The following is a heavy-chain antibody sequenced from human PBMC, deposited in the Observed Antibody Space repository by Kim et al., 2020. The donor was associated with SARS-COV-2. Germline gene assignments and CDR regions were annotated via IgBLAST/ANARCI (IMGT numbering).Heavy chain of an antibody. CDR3: TNGYCSSTACYPKFDP. Sequence: SVKGRFTISRDDSENMAYLQMNSRTTEDTAVYYCTNGYCSSTACYPKFDPWGQGTLVTVSS. J-gene: IGHJ5*02. D-gene: IGHD2-2*01. V-gene: IGHV3-73*01.